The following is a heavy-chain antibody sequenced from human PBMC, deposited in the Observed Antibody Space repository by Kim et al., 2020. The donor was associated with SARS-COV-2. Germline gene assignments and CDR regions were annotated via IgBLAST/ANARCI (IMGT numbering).Heavy chain of an antibody. V-gene: IGHV4-4*07. CDR3: ARGGFSTLYPFDF. D-gene: IGHD6-13*01. Sequence: CTPAHKSRATMSVDTSTNQFSLRLSSVTAADPAVYYCARGGFSTLYPFDFWGQGTLVTVSS. J-gene: IGHJ4*02.